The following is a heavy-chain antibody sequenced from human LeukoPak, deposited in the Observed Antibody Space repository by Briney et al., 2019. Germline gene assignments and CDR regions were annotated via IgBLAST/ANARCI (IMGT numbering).Heavy chain of an antibody. V-gene: IGHV1-46*01. Sequence: ASVKVSCKASGYTFTSYGIGWVRQAPGQGLEWMGIINPSGGSTSYAQKFQGRVTMTRDTSTSTVYMELSSLRSEDTAVYYCARVVPTTGTDAFDIWGQGTMVTVSS. CDR3: ARVVPTTGTDAFDI. J-gene: IGHJ3*02. CDR1: GYTFTSYG. D-gene: IGHD1-1*01. CDR2: INPSGGST.